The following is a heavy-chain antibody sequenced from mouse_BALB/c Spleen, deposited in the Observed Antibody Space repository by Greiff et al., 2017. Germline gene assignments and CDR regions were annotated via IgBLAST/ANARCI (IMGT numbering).Heavy chain of an antibody. V-gene: IGHV5-6-4*01. J-gene: IGHJ2*01. D-gene: IGHD2-4*01. CDR1: GFTFSSYT. CDR3: TRYDYDGGNFDY. CDR2: ISSGGSYT. Sequence: EVNVVESGGGLVKPGGSLKLSCAASGFTFSSYTMSWVRQTPEKKLEWVATISSGGSYTYYPDSVKGRFTISRDNAKNTLYLQMSSLKSEDTAMYYCTRYDYDGGNFDYWGQGTTLTVSS.